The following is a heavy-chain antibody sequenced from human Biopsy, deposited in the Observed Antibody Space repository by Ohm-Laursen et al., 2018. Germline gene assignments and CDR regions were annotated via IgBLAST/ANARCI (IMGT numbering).Heavy chain of an antibody. J-gene: IGHJ6*02. V-gene: IGHV1-69*13. Sequence: SVKVSCKVSGGTFSNSAISWVRQAPGQGLEWMGGTITFFRTVNYAQNFQGRLTITADEFTDTAYMELRSLGSEDTAVYYCAPQTPRDPDILTGAYHYDMAVWGQGTTVTVSS. D-gene: IGHD3-9*01. CDR1: GGTFSNSA. CDR3: APQTPRDPDILTGAYHYDMAV. CDR2: TITFFRTV.